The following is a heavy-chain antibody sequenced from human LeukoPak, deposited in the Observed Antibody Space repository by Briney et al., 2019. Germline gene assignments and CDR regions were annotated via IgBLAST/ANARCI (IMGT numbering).Heavy chain of an antibody. CDR1: GFTFDDYA. D-gene: IGHD5-12*01. V-gene: IGHV3-30*02. J-gene: IGHJ6*03. CDR3: AKGGGYEAQYYYYYLDV. CDR2: IRYDGSNK. Sequence: PGRSLRLSCAASGFTFDDYAMHWVRHAPGKGLEWVAFIRYDGSNKYYADSVKGRFTISRDNSKNTLYLQMKSLRAEDTAVYYCAKGGGYEAQYYYYYLDVWGKGTTVTISS.